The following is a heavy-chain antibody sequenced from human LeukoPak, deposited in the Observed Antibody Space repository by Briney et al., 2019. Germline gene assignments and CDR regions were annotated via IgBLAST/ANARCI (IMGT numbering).Heavy chain of an antibody. V-gene: IGHV4-39*07. J-gene: IGHJ5*02. CDR2: IYYSGST. CDR3: AREKWFRFEP. CDR1: GSSISSSSYY. D-gene: IGHD3-22*01. Sequence: PSETLSLTCTVSGSSISSSSYYWGWIRQPPGKGLEWIGSIYYSGSTYYNPSLKSRVTISVDTSKNQFSLKLSSVTAADTAVYYCAREKWFRFEPWGQRTLVTVSS.